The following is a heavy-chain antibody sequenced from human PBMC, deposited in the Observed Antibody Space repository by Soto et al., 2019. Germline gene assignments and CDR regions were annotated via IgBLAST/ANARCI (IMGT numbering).Heavy chain of an antibody. J-gene: IGHJ6*02. Sequence: QVQLVQSGAEVKKPGASVKVSCKASGYTFTRSGISWVRQAPGQGLEWMGWISTYNGDTNYAQTFQGRVTMTTDTSMSTVHMEVRSLRSADTAVYYCAMEGVAPYYYYGLDVWGQGTPVTVSS. V-gene: IGHV1-18*01. D-gene: IGHD3-3*01. CDR1: GYTFTRSG. CDR3: AMEGVAPYYYYGLDV. CDR2: ISTYNGDT.